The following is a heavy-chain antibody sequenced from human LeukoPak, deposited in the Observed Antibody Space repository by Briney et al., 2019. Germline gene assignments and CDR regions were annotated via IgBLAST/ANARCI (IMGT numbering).Heavy chain of an antibody. J-gene: IGHJ4*02. CDR3: ARDTGVMITFGGVCYYFDY. D-gene: IGHD3-16*01. V-gene: IGHV4-59*01. CDR2: IFYSGST. Sequence: SETLSLTCTVSGGSISSYYWSWIRQPPGKGLEWIGYIFYSGSTNYNPSLRRRVTISVETPKTQFSLRLTSVTPAATAVYYCARDTGVMITFGGVCYYFDYWGQGTLVTVSS. CDR1: GGSISSYY.